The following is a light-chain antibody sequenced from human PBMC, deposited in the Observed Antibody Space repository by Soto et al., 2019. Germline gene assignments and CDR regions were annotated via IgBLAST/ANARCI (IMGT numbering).Light chain of an antibody. CDR2: EGS. Sequence: QSALTQPASVSGSPGQSITISCTGTISDVGSYNLVSWYQQHPGKAPKLMIYEGSKRPSGVSNRFSGSKSGNTASLTISGLQAEDEADYYCCSYAGSSNFVVFGGGTKLTVL. J-gene: IGLJ3*02. CDR3: CSYAGSSNFVV. V-gene: IGLV2-23*03. CDR1: ISDVGSYNL.